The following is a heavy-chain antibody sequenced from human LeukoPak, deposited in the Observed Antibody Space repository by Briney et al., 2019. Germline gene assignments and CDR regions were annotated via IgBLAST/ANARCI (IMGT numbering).Heavy chain of an antibody. CDR2: IRSKANSYAT. D-gene: IGHD6-19*01. CDR1: GFTFSGSA. V-gene: IGHV3-73*01. CDR3: AVAGQGYFQH. J-gene: IGHJ1*01. Sequence: GGSLRLSCAASGFTFSGSAMHWVGQASGKGLEWVGRIRSKANSYATAYAASVKGRFTISRDDSKNTAYVQMNSLKTEDTAVYYCAVAGQGYFQHWGQGTLVTISS.